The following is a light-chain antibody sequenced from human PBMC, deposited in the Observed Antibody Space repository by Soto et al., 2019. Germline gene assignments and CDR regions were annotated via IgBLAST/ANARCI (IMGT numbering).Light chain of an antibody. J-gene: IGLJ1*01. CDR1: SSDIGGYNY. V-gene: IGLV2-14*03. CDR2: DVS. Sequence: QSVLTQPASVSGSPGQSITISCTGTSSDIGGYNYVSWYQQLPGKVPKLIIYDVSNRPSGVSDRFSGSKSGNAASLTISGLQAEDAADYHCSSYTSTSTLYVFGTGTKVTVL. CDR3: SSYTSTSTLYV.